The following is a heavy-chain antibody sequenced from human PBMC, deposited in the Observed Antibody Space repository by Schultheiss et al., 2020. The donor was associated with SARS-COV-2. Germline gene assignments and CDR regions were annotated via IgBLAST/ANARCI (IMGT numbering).Heavy chain of an antibody. CDR1: GFTFSSYE. CDR3: ARITIFGVVIPDTGY. D-gene: IGHD3-3*01. J-gene: IGHJ4*02. Sequence: GGSLRLSCAASGFTFSSYEMNWVRQAPGKGLEWVSYISSSGSTIYYADSVKGRFTISRDNAKNSLYLQMNSLRAEDTAVYYCARITIFGVVIPDTGYWGQGTLVTVSS. V-gene: IGHV3-48*03. CDR2: ISSSGSTI.